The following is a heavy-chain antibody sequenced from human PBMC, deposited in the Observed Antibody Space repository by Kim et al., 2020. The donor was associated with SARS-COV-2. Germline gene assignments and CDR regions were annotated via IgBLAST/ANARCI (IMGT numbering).Heavy chain of an antibody. CDR1: GDSVSRDSHSYF. Sequence: SETLSLTCSVSGDSVSRDSHSYFWVWVRQPPGKGLEWLATLYRTGNTYYNPSLESRLTMSRDTSKNLLSLTLTTVTAADAAVYYCVRPDRLLEGTLDGLDVWGRGTTVFVTS. D-gene: IGHD3-3*01. J-gene: IGHJ6*02. CDR2: LYRTGNT. V-gene: IGHV4-39*02. CDR3: VRPDRLLEGTLDGLDV.